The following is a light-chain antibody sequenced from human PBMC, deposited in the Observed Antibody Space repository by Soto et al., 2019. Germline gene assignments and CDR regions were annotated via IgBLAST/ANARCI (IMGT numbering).Light chain of an antibody. J-gene: IGKJ1*01. CDR3: QQYSDWPRT. Sequence: EIVMTQSPATLSVSPGERATLSCRASQSVRSNLAWYQQKPGQAPRLLIYGASSRATGLPARFSGSGSGTEFTLTISSLQSEDFAVYYCQQYSDWPRTFGQGTKVDI. CDR1: QSVRSN. CDR2: GAS. V-gene: IGKV3-15*01.